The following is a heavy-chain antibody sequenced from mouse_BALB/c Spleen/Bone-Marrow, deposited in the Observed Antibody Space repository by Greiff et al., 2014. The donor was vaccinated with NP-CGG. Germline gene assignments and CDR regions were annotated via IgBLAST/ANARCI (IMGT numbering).Heavy chain of an antibody. V-gene: IGHV5-6*02. D-gene: IGHD2-4*01. CDR3: SRLSYDYDGAWFAY. Sequence: DVKLVESGGDLVRPGGSLKLSCAASGFTFSSYDMSWVRQTPDKRLERVAIIGSGGSYTYYPDSVKGRFTISRDNAKNTLYLQMSSLKSEDTAMYYCSRLSYDYDGAWFAYWGQGTLVTVSA. J-gene: IGHJ3*01. CDR1: GFTFSSYD. CDR2: IGSGGSYT.